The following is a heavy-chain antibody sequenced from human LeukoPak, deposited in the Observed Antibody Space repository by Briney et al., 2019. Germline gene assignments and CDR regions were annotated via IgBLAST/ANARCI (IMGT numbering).Heavy chain of an antibody. Sequence: GGSLRLSCAASGFTFSSYGMSWVRQAPGKGLEWVSAISNSGGSTYFADSVKGRFTISRDNSKNTVYLQMNTLRAEDTAVYYCAKGDVGRSTHSDYWGRGALVTVSS. D-gene: IGHD2-2*01. CDR3: AKGDVGRSTHSDY. J-gene: IGHJ4*02. V-gene: IGHV3-23*01. CDR2: ISNSGGST. CDR1: GFTFSSYG.